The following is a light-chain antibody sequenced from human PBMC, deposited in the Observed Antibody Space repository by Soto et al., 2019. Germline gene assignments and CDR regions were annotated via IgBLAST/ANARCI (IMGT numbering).Light chain of an antibody. CDR2: DDS. Sequence: SYELTQPPSVAVAPGQTARITCGGKNIGSKSVHWYQQKPGQAPVLVVYDDSDRPSGITERFSGSNSGNTSTMTISRVEAGDEADYYCQVWDSSSDRVVFGGGTQLT. J-gene: IGLJ2*01. CDR1: NIGSKS. V-gene: IGLV3-21*02. CDR3: QVWDSSSDRVV.